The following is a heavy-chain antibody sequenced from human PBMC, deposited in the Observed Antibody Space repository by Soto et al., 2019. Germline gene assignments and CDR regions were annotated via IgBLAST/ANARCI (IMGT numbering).Heavy chain of an antibody. D-gene: IGHD1-26*01. CDR2: INAGNGNT. Sequence: ASVKVSCKASGYTFTSYAMHWVRQAPGQRLEWMGWINAGNGNTKYSQKFQGRVTITRDTFASTAYMELSSLRSEDTAVYYCASRELLGPSYYYGMDVWGQGPTVTISS. J-gene: IGHJ6*02. CDR3: ASRELLGPSYYYGMDV. CDR1: GYTFTSYA. V-gene: IGHV1-3*01.